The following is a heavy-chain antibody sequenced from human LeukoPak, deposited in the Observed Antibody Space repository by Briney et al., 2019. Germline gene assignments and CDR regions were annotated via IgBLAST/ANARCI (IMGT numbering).Heavy chain of an antibody. CDR1: GYSFTDYY. CDR3: ARADRLHGGPYLIGP. V-gene: IGHV1-2*02. D-gene: IGHD2-21*01. Sequence: ASVKVSCKTSGYSFTDYYMHWVRQAPGQGLEWMGWINPNSGGTSSAQKFQGRVTMTRDTSITTVYMEVRWLTSDDSAVYYCARADRLHGGPYLIGPWGQGTLVTVSS. J-gene: IGHJ5*02. CDR2: INPNSGGT.